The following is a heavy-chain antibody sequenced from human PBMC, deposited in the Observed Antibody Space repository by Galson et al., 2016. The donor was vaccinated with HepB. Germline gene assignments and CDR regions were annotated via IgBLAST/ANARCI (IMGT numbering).Heavy chain of an antibody. Sequence: SLRLSCAASGFFFSSYAMNWVRQVPGKGLEWVAVISYDGINKYFADSVRGRFNISRDNSKNTLYLQMHSPRAEDTAVYYCAKERIAGITLDRGVMTSRLADVWGQGTTVTVSS. V-gene: IGHV3-30*18. D-gene: IGHD3-10*01. CDR2: ISYDGINK. CDR1: GFFFSSYA. CDR3: AKERIAGITLDRGVMTSRLADV. J-gene: IGHJ6*02.